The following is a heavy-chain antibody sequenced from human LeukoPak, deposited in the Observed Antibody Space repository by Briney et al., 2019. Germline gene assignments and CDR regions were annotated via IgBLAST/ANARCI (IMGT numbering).Heavy chain of an antibody. Sequence: PPGGSLRLSCAASGFTFSSYGMHWVRQAPGKGLEWVAAIWYDGSNKYYADSVKGRFTISRDNSKNTLYLQMNSLRAEDTAVYYCARDKVTIFAQRVRYYYGMGVWGQGTTVTVSS. J-gene: IGHJ6*02. CDR1: GFTFSSYG. CDR2: IWYDGSNK. V-gene: IGHV3-33*08. D-gene: IGHD3-3*01. CDR3: ARDKVTIFAQRVRYYYGMGV.